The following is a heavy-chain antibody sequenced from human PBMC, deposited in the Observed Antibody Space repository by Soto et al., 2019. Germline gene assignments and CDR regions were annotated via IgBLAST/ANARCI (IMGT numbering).Heavy chain of an antibody. D-gene: IGHD3-3*01. J-gene: IGHJ4*02. V-gene: IGHV4-31*03. Sequence: PSETLSLTCTVSGGSINSGGYYWTWLRQHPGKGLEWLGYIADFGYTFYNPSLQSRVILSMDTSKSQFSLKLSSATAAETAVYFCERKQAGFFYGIDYWGQGTLVTVS. CDR3: ERKQAGFFYGIDY. CDR2: IADFGYT. CDR1: GGSINSGGYY.